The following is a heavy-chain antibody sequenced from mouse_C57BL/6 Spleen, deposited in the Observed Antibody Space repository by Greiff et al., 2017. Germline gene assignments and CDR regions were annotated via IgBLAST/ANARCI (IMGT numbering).Heavy chain of an antibody. Sequence: QVQLKESGAELVKPGASVKISCKASGYAFSSYWMNWVKQRPGKGLEWIGQIYPGDGDTNYNGKFKGKATLTADKSSSTAYMQLGSLTSEDSAVYFCARSRYGNDEDAMDYWGQGTSVTVSS. CDR1: GYAFSSYW. V-gene: IGHV1-80*01. J-gene: IGHJ4*01. CDR3: ARSRYGNDEDAMDY. D-gene: IGHD2-10*02. CDR2: IYPGDGDT.